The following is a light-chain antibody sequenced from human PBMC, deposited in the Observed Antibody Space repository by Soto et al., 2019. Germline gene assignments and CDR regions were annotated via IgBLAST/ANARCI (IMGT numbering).Light chain of an antibody. CDR2: AAS. CDR3: QQTYSTPRT. J-gene: IGKJ1*01. Sequence: DIQMTQSPSSLSASLGDRVTITCRASQSISTYLNWYQQKPGKAPKLRIYAASNLQSGVPSQFSGSGSGTDFTLTISSLQPEDFASYYCQQTYSTPRTFGQGTKVEIK. CDR1: QSISTY. V-gene: IGKV1-39*01.